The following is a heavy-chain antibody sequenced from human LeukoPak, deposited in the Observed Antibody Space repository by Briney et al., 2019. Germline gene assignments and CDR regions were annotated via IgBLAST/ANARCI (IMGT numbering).Heavy chain of an antibody. CDR2: ISSSGSTI. Sequence: GGSLRLSCAASGFTFSDYYMSWIRQAPGKGLEWVSYISSSGSTIYYADSVKGRFTISRDNAKNSLYLQMNSLRAEDTAVYYCARMPDFWSGYAKHNYYYYYMDVWGKGTTVTVSS. CDR3: ARMPDFWSGYAKHNYYYYYMDV. CDR1: GFTFSDYY. V-gene: IGHV3-11*04. J-gene: IGHJ6*03. D-gene: IGHD3-3*01.